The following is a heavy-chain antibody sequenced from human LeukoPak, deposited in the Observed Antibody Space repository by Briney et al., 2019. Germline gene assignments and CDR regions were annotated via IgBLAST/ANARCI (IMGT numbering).Heavy chain of an antibody. D-gene: IGHD3-9*01. CDR3: ATNFDRLLPFDY. CDR1: GGTFSSYA. V-gene: IGHV1-69*13. J-gene: IGHJ4*02. Sequence: ASVKVSCKASGGTFSSYAISWVRQAPGQGLEWMGGIIPIFGTANYAQKFQGRVTITADESTSTAYMELSSLRSEDTAVYYCATNFDRLLPFDYWGQGTLVTVSS. CDR2: IIPIFGTA.